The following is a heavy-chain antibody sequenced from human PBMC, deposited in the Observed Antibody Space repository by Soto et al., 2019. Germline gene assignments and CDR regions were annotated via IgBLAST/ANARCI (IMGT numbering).Heavy chain of an antibody. Sequence: PGGSLRLSCAASGFTFSSHVMNWVRQAPEKGLEWVAAISGGGGTTYYVDTVKGRITISRDNAKNSLYLQMNSLRAEDTAVYYCARDGVDYYDYLDYWGQGTLVTVSS. V-gene: IGHV3-48*03. CDR1: GFTFSSHV. CDR3: ARDGVDYYDYLDY. J-gene: IGHJ4*02. D-gene: IGHD3-22*01. CDR2: ISGGGGTT.